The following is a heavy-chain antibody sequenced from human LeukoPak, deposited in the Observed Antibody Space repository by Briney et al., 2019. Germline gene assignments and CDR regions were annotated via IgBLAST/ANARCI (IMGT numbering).Heavy chain of an antibody. V-gene: IGHV4-59*01. D-gene: IGHD6-19*01. CDR1: GGSISSYY. Sequence: PSETLSLTCTVSGGSISSYYWSWIRQPPGKGLEWIGYIYYSGSTNYNPSLKSRFTISVYTSKNQFSLKLSSVTAADTAVYYCASPSEDSSGWESFDYWGQGTLVTVSS. CDR3: ASPSEDSSGWESFDY. J-gene: IGHJ4*02. CDR2: IYYSGST.